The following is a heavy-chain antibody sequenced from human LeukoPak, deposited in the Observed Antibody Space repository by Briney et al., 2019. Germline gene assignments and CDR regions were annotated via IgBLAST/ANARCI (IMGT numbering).Heavy chain of an antibody. V-gene: IGHV1-8*01. Sequence: ASVKVSCKASGYTFTSYDINWVRQATGHGLEWMGWINPNSGNTGYAQKFQGRVTMTRNTSISTAYMELSSLRSEDTAVYYCARITIFGVVTPPYYGMDVWGQGTTVTVSS. D-gene: IGHD3-3*01. CDR3: ARITIFGVVTPPYYGMDV. CDR2: INPNSGNT. J-gene: IGHJ6*02. CDR1: GYTFTSYD.